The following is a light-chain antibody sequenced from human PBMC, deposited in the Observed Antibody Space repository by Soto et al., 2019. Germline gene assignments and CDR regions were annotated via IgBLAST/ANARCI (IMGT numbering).Light chain of an antibody. CDR3: NSYTSSSTFV. CDR2: EVT. V-gene: IGLV2-14*01. CDR1: SSDVGGYKY. Sequence: QSVLTQPASVSGSPGQSITISCTGTSSDVGGYKYVSWYQHHPGKAPKLMIYEVTNRPSGVSNRFSGSKSGNTASPTISGLQAEDEADYYCNSYTSSSTFVFGTGTKVTVL. J-gene: IGLJ1*01.